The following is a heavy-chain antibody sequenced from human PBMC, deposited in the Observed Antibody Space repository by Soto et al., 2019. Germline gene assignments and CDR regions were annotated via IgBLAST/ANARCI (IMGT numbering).Heavy chain of an antibody. CDR2: IYHSGST. CDR1: GGSISSSNW. CDR3: ASVRGGYYYAMDV. D-gene: IGHD3-10*02. Sequence: QVQLQESGPGLVKPSGTLSLTCAVSGGSISSSNWWSWVRQPPGKGLEWIGEIYHSGSTNYNPSLKRRAPLSLDXXKNQFSLKLSSVTAADTAVYYCASVRGGYYYAMDVWGQGTTVTVSS. V-gene: IGHV4-4*02. J-gene: IGHJ6*02.